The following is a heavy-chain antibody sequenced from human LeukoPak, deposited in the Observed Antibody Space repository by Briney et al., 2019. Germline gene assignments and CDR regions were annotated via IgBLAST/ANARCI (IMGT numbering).Heavy chain of an antibody. CDR2: ISGSGGST. CDR1: GFTFSSYA. CDR3: AKDITRFGEIAGWFDP. Sequence: PGGSLRLSCAASGFTFSSYAMSWVRQAPGKGLEWVSAISGSGGSTYYADSVKGRFTISRDNSKNTLYLQMNSLRAEDTAVYYCAKDITRFGEIAGWFDPWGQGTLVTVSS. V-gene: IGHV3-23*01. D-gene: IGHD3-10*01. J-gene: IGHJ5*02.